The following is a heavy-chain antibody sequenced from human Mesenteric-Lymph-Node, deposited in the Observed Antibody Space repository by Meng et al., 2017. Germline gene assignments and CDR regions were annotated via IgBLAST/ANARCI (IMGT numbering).Heavy chain of an antibody. V-gene: IGHV1-3*01. Sequence: ASVKVSCKASGYTFTSYAMHWVRQAPGQRLEWMGWINAGNGNTKYSQKFQGRVTITRDTSASTAYMELSSLRSEDTAVYYCARDMDYDSRGQPDAFDIWGQGTMVTVSS. J-gene: IGHJ3*02. D-gene: IGHD3-22*01. CDR1: GYTFTSYA. CDR2: INAGNGNT. CDR3: ARDMDYDSRGQPDAFDI.